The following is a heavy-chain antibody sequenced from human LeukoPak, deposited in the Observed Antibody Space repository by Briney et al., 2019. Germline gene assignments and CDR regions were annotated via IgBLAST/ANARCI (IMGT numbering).Heavy chain of an antibody. CDR3: ARGGPDGYNPLGY. D-gene: IGHD5-24*01. J-gene: IGHJ4*02. Sequence: SVKVSCKASGGTFSSYAISWVRQAPGQGLEWMGGIIPIFGTANYAQKFQGRVTTTADESTSTAYMELSSLRSEDTAVYYCARGGPDGYNPLGYWGQGTLVTVSS. V-gene: IGHV1-69*13. CDR1: GGTFSSYA. CDR2: IIPIFGTA.